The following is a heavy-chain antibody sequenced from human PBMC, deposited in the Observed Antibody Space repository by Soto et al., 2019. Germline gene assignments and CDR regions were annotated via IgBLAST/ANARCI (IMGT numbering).Heavy chain of an antibody. D-gene: IGHD5-18*01. CDR3: AKGGGYTYGSSWWHFDL. CDR1: GFTFRSYG. V-gene: IGHV3-30*18. CDR2: ISNDGTNK. J-gene: IGHJ2*01. Sequence: PGGSLRLSCAASGFTFRSYGMHWVRQAPGKGLEWLAVISNDGTNKYLADSVKGRFSISRDNSKNTLYLQMDSLRTEDTAMYYCAKGGGYTYGSSWWHFDLWGRGTLVTVSS.